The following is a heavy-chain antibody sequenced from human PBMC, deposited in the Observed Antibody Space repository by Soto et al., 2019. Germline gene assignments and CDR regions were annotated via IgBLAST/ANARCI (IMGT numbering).Heavy chain of an antibody. D-gene: IGHD6-13*01. CDR1: EGTFNSYA. Sequence: QAQVVQSGAEVRKPGSSVKLSCKASEGTFNSYAIAWVRQAPGQGLEWMGGIIPYYNTLNYAQKFQDRVTITTDDSTNTVYMELSSLRSDDTAVYFCASGASRWYPYFFDSWAQGTLVTVSS. CDR2: IIPYYNTL. V-gene: IGHV1-69*01. J-gene: IGHJ4*02. CDR3: ASGASRWYPYFFDS.